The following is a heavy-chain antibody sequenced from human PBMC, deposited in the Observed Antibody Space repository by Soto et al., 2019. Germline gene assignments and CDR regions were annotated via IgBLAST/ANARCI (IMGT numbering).Heavy chain of an antibody. CDR2: MNPNSGDT. Sequence: QVQLVQSGAEVKKPGASVKVSCKASGYTFSDHDINWVRQASGQGPEWLGWMNPNSGDTGYAQNFQGRVTMTRDTSKRTAYMELSSLRSEDTAVYYCARVGGYWNDDYLDYRGQGTLVTVSS. V-gene: IGHV1-8*01. CDR3: ARVGGYWNDDYLDY. J-gene: IGHJ4*02. CDR1: GYTFSDHD. D-gene: IGHD1-1*01.